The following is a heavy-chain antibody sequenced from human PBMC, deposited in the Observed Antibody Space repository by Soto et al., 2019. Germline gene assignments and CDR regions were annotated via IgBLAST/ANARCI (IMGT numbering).Heavy chain of an antibody. Sequence: GGSLRLSCAASGFTFSSYAMHWVRQAPGKGLEWVAVISYDGSNKYYADSVKGRFTISRDNSKNTLYLQMNSLRAEDTAVYYCASGPKVVTTLDYWGQGTRVTVSS. V-gene: IGHV3-30-3*01. J-gene: IGHJ4*02. CDR1: GFTFSSYA. CDR2: ISYDGSNK. CDR3: ASGPKVVTTLDY. D-gene: IGHD3-22*01.